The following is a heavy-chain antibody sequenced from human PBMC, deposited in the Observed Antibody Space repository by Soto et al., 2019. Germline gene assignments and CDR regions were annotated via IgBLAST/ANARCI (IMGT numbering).Heavy chain of an antibody. Sequence: PSETLSLTCTVSGGSISSYYWSWIRQPPQKGLEWIGYIYHTGSTSYSPSLKSRVTISVDKSKNQFSLILNSVTAADTAIYYCARAHYGPSGYYFDSWGQGTLVTVFS. V-gene: IGHV4-59*12. D-gene: IGHD3-22*01. CDR2: IYHTGST. CDR3: ARAHYGPSGYYFDS. CDR1: GGSISSYY. J-gene: IGHJ4*02.